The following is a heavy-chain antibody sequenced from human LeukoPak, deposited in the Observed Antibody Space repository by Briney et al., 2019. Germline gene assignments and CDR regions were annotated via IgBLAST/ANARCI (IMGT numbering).Heavy chain of an antibody. CDR1: GGSISGYY. J-gene: IGHJ3*02. V-gene: IGHV4-4*07. Sequence: SETLSLTCTVSGGSISGYYWSWIRQPAGKGLEWIGRIYTSGSTNYNPSLKSRVTISVDTSKNQFSLKLSSVTAADTAVYYCARVKGGYGSGSYYIGAFDIWGQGTMVTVSS. CDR3: ARVKGGYGSGSYYIGAFDI. D-gene: IGHD3-10*01. CDR2: IYTSGST.